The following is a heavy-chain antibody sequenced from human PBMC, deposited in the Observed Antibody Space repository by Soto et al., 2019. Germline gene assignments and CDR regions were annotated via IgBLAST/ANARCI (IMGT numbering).Heavy chain of an antibody. CDR2: IYTRGST. J-gene: IGHJ4*02. D-gene: IGHD7-27*01. CDR3: ARESDGIAWGLFAY. V-gene: IGHV4-4*07. Sequence: QVQLQESGPGLVKPSENLSLTCTVPGGSIRNYYWCWIRQPAGKGLVWIGRIYTRGSTNYNPSLESSVAMSVDTSKDPFSLTRRSLTAAATAVYSWARESDGIAWGLFAYCGQGTLVTVSS. CDR1: GGSIRNYY.